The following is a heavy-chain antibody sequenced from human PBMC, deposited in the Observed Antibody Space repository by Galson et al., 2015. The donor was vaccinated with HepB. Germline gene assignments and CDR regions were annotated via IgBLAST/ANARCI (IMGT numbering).Heavy chain of an antibody. CDR2: ISSSGSTI. CDR1: GFTFSSYE. J-gene: IGHJ4*02. D-gene: IGHD2-15*01. Sequence: SLRLSCAASGFTFSSYEMNWVRQAPGKGLEWVSYISSSGSTIYYADSVKGRFTISRDNAKNSLYLQMNSLRAEDTAVYYCARGRYCSGGSCYFATFDYWGQGTLVTVSS. V-gene: IGHV3-48*03. CDR3: ARGRYCSGGSCYFATFDY.